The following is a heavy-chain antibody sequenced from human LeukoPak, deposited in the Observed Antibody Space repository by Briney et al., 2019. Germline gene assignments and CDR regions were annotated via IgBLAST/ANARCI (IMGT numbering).Heavy chain of an antibody. J-gene: IGHJ4*02. Sequence: SETLSLTCTVSGDSISKYYWSWVRQPPGKGLEWIGYIYYSGSTNYNPSLKSRVTMSVDTSKNQFSLKLTSVTAADTTLYYCARELKVGNTGYYFDYWGQGTLVTVSP. CDR1: GDSISKYY. D-gene: IGHD2/OR15-2a*01. V-gene: IGHV4-59*01. CDR3: ARELKVGNTGYYFDY. CDR2: IYYSGST.